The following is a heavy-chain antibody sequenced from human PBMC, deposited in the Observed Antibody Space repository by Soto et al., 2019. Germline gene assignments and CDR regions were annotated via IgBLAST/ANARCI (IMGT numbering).Heavy chain of an antibody. CDR2: INEDGTEK. Sequence: EVQVVESGGGLVQPGGSLRVSCAASELTFSGFWMSWVRQAPGKGLEWVADINEDGTEKYYADAVKGRFTISRDNAKNSLYLQMNNLRAGDTAVYFCAKSPMVRTFHYGMDVWGQGTTVTVSS. CDR1: ELTFSGFW. J-gene: IGHJ6*02. D-gene: IGHD2-8*01. V-gene: IGHV3-7*05. CDR3: AKSPMVRTFHYGMDV.